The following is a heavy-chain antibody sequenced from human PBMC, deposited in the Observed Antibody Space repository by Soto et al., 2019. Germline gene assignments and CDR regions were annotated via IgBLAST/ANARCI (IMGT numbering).Heavy chain of an antibody. V-gene: IGHV1-69*04. D-gene: IGHD3-3*01. CDR3: AREFPGTIFGVVTSDDAFDI. J-gene: IGHJ3*02. Sequence: GASVKVSCKASGGTFSSYTISWVRQAPGQGLEWMGRIIPILGIANYAQKFQGRVTITADKSTSTAYMELSSLRSEDTAVYYCAREFPGTIFGVVTSDDAFDIWGQGTMVTVSS. CDR2: IIPILGIA. CDR1: GGTFSSYT.